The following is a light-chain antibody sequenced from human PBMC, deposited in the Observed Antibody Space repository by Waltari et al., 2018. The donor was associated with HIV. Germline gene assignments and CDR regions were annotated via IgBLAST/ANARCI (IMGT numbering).Light chain of an antibody. CDR3: SSYAGSNTFV. J-gene: IGLJ1*01. CDR1: SSHVGGYNY. V-gene: IGLV2-8*01. Sequence: HSALTQPPSASGSPGQSVTIPCTGPSSHVGGYNYASWYQQHPDKAPELMIYEVTKRPSGVPDRFSGSKSGNTASLTISGLQAEDEADYYCSSYAGSNTFVFGTGTKVTVL. CDR2: EVT.